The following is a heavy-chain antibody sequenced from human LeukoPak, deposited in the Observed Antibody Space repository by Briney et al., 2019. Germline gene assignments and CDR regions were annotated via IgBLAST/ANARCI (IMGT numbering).Heavy chain of an antibody. J-gene: IGHJ4*02. D-gene: IGHD3-10*01. V-gene: IGHV4-38-2*01. Sequence: PSETLSLTCAVSGFSISSGYYWGWIRQPPGKGLEWIGSIYYSGSTYYNPSLKSRVTISVDTSKNQFSLKLSSVTAADTAVYYCARHRITMVRGDPFDYWGQGTLVTVSS. CDR2: IYYSGST. CDR1: GFSISSGYY. CDR3: ARHRITMVRGDPFDY.